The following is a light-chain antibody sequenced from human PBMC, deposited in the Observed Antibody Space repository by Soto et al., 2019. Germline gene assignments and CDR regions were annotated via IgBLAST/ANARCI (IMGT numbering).Light chain of an antibody. V-gene: IGLV3-1*01. CDR3: QAWDRTAPVV. CDR1: KLGERY. J-gene: IGLJ2*01. CDR2: QDT. Sequence: SYELTQPPSVSVSPGQTATITCSGDKLGERYVCWYQQKPGQSPVLVLYQDTKRPSGIPERFSGSNSGNTAALTISGTQAMDEADYYCQAWDRTAPVVFGGGTKLTDL.